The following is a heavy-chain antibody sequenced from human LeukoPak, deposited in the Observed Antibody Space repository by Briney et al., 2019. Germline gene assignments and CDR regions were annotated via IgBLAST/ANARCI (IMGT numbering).Heavy chain of an antibody. V-gene: IGHV4-61*02. J-gene: IGHJ4*02. CDR1: GGSISSGRYY. CDR3: ARAPAPPISGSDYHFDY. D-gene: IGHD6-19*01. Sequence: PSETLSLTCTVAGGSISSGRYYWSWIRQPAGKGLEWIGRIDTSGTTNYNSSLRSRVTISLDTYMRQLSLRLRSVADADTAVYYCARAPAPPISGSDYHFDYWGQGTLVTVSS. CDR2: IDTSGTT.